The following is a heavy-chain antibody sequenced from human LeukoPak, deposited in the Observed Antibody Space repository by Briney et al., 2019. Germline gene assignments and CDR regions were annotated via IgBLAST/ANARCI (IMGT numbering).Heavy chain of an antibody. CDR1: GVSISSYY. D-gene: IGHD3-3*01. CDR2: IYTSGST. J-gene: IGHJ5*02. Sequence: SETLSLTCTVSGVSISSYYWSWLRQPPGKGLEWIGYIYTSGSTNYNPSLKSRVTISEDTSKNQFSLKLSFVTAADTAVYYCARQASDFWSGLMGFDRWGQGTLVTVSS. CDR3: ARQASDFWSGLMGFDR. V-gene: IGHV4-4*09.